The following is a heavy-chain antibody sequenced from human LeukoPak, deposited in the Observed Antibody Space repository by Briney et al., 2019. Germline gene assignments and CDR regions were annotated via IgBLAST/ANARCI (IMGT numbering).Heavy chain of an antibody. CDR2: IYYSGST. CDR1: GGSISSSSYY. J-gene: IGHJ4*02. CDR3: ARRPSRYLVGRIYYFDY. Sequence: SETLSLTCTVSGGSISSSSYYWGWIRQPPGKGLEWIGSIYYSGSTYYNPSLKSRVTISVDTSKNQFSLKLTSVTAADTAVYYCARRPSRYLVGRIYYFDYWGQGTLVSVSS. D-gene: IGHD2-21*01. V-gene: IGHV4-39*07.